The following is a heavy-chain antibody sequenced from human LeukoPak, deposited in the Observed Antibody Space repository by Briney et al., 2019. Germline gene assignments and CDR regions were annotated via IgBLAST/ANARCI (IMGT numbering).Heavy chain of an antibody. CDR2: INSDGSST. CDR3: ARDCSSSSCYRSGFDP. D-gene: IGHD2-2*02. Sequence: PGGSPRLSCTASGFTFSSYWMHWVRQAPGKGLVWVSRINSDGSSTNYADSVKGRFTISRENAKNTLYLQMNSMRAEDTAMYYCARDCSSSSCYRSGFDPWGQGTLVTVSS. V-gene: IGHV3-74*01. CDR1: GFTFSSYW. J-gene: IGHJ5*02.